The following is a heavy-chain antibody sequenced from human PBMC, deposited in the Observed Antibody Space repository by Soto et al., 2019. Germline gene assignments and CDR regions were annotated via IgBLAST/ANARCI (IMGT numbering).Heavy chain of an antibody. CDR1: GGSISSSSYY. CDR3: AAYRPTDAFDI. V-gene: IGHV4-39*07. D-gene: IGHD2-2*02. Sequence: SETLSLTCTVSGGSISSSSYYWGWIRQPPGKGLEWIGSIYYSGSTYYNPSLKSRVTISVDTSKNQFSLKLSSVTAADTAVYYCAAYRPTDAFDIWGQGTMVTVS. CDR2: IYYSGST. J-gene: IGHJ3*02.